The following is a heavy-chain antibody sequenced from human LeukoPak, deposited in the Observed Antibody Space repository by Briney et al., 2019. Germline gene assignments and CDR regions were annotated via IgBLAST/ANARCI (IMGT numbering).Heavy chain of an antibody. V-gene: IGHV4-59*01. D-gene: IGHD2-2*01. CDR1: GGSISSYY. J-gene: IGHJ6*02. Sequence: PSDTLSLTGTGSGGSISSYYWSWIRQPPGKGLEWIGYIYYSGSTNYNPSLKSRVTISVDTSKNQFSLKLSSVTAADTAVYYCARGVVVVPAAKESYYYGMDVWGQGTTVTVSS. CDR2: IYYSGST. CDR3: ARGVVVVPAAKESYYYGMDV.